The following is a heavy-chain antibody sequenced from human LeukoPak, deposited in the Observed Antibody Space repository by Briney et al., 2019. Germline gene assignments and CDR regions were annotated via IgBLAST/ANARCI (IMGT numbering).Heavy chain of an antibody. CDR2: IYSGGST. CDR3: ARGYDSSGYYYVFDY. J-gene: IGHJ4*02. V-gene: IGHV3-53*01. Sequence: PGGSLRLSCAASGFTVSSNYMSWVRQAPGKGLEWVSVIYSGGSTYYADSVKGRFTISRDNSKNTLYLQMNSLRAEDTAVYYCARGYDSSGYYYVFDYWGQGTLVTVS. CDR1: GFTVSSNY. D-gene: IGHD3-22*01.